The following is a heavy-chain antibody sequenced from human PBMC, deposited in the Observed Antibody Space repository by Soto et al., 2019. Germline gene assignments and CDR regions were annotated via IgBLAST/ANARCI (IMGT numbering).Heavy chain of an antibody. Sequence: SGPTLVNPTQTLTLTCTFSGFSLSTSGMCVSWIRQPPGKALEWLARIDWDDDKYYSTSLKTRLTIPKDTSKNQVVLTMTNMDPVDTATYYCARIAPPDIVLVPAASFSYYYYYGMDVWGQGTTVTVSS. CDR3: ARIAPPDIVLVPAASFSYYYYYGMDV. CDR2: IDWDDDK. V-gene: IGHV2-70*11. J-gene: IGHJ6*02. D-gene: IGHD2-2*01. CDR1: GFSLSTSGMC.